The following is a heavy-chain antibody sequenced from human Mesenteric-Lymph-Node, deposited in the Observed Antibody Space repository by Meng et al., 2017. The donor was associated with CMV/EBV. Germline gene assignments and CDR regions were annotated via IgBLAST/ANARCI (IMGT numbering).Heavy chain of an antibody. V-gene: IGHV3-30*04. CDR2: ISYDGSNK. CDR1: GFTFSSYA. Sequence: GGSLRLSCAASGFTFSSYAMHWVRQAPGKGLEWVAVISYDGSNKYYADSVKGRFTISRDNSKNTLYLQMNSLRAEDTAVYYCAKREGDCSTTSCYFVAFDIWGQGTVVTVSS. J-gene: IGHJ3*02. D-gene: IGHD2-2*01. CDR3: AKREGDCSTTSCYFVAFDI.